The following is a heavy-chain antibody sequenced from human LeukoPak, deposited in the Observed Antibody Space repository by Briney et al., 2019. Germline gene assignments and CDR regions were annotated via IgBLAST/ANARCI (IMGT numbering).Heavy chain of an antibody. CDR2: IYTGDNT. J-gene: IGHJ4*02. CDR3: ASSTSPPGGFDF. V-gene: IGHV3-66*01. Sequence: PGGSLRLSCAASRISDYMIWVRQAPGTGLEWVSVIYTGDNTYYANSVKGRFTISRDNSQRMLYLQMNSLRAEDTSVYYCASSTSPPGGFDFWGQGTLVTVSS. CDR1: RISDY. D-gene: IGHD2-2*01.